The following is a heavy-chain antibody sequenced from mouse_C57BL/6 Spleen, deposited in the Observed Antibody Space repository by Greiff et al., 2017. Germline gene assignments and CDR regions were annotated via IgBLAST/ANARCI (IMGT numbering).Heavy chain of an antibody. J-gene: IGHJ3*01. V-gene: IGHV14-1*01. CDR1: GFNIKDYY. D-gene: IGHD2-1*01. Sequence: VQLQQSGAELVRPGASVKLSCTASGFNIKDYYMHWVKQRPEQGLEWIGRIDPEDGDTESAPKFQGKATMTADTSSNTAYLQLSSLTSEDTAVYYCTTFYYGNYGDFAYWGQGTLVTVSA. CDR3: TTFYYGNYGDFAY. CDR2: IDPEDGDT.